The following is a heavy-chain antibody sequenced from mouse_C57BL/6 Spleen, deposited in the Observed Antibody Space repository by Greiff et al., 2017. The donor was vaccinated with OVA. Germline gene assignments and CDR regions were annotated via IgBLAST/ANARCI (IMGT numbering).Heavy chain of an antibody. J-gene: IGHJ2*01. CDR1: GFNIKDDY. Sequence: VQLKQSGAELVRPGASVKLSCTASGFNIKDDYMHWVKQRPEQGLEWIGWIDPENGDTEYASKFQGKATITADTSSNTAYLQLSSLTSEDTAVYYCTSVYGSLDYWGQGTTLTVSS. CDR3: TSVYGSLDY. V-gene: IGHV14-4*01. D-gene: IGHD1-1*01. CDR2: IDPENGDT.